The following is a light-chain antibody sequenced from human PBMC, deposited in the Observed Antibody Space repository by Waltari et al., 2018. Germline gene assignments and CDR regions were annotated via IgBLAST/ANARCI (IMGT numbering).Light chain of an antibody. V-gene: IGKV4-1*01. CDR3: QQYGSSLPYT. CDR1: QSVLYSSNNKNY. Sequence: DIVMTQSPDSLAVSLGERATINCKSSQSVLYSSNNKNYLAWYQQKPGQPPKRLIYWASTRESGVPDRFSGSGSGTDFTLTISRLEPEDFAVYYCQQYGSSLPYTFGQGTKLEIK. J-gene: IGKJ2*01. CDR2: WAS.